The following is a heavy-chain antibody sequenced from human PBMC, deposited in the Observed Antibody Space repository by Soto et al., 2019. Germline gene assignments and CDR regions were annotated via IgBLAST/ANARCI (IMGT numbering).Heavy chain of an antibody. Sequence: SETLSLTCAVYGGSFSGYYCSWIRQSPWKGLGWIGEITHSGITNYNPSLKSRVTMSVDTSKNQFSLKLNSVTAADTAVYYCARGIAATRPSPSFDCWGQGTLVTVFS. CDR1: GGSFSGYY. CDR2: ITHSGIT. V-gene: IGHV4-34*01. D-gene: IGHD6-6*01. CDR3: ARGIAATRPSPSFDC. J-gene: IGHJ4*02.